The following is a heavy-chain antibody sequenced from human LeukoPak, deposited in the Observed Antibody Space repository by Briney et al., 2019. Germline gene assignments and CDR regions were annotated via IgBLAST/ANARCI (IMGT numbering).Heavy chain of an antibody. J-gene: IGHJ4*02. D-gene: IGHD3-10*01. CDR2: ISSSSSTI. Sequence: GGSLRLSCAASGFTFSSYWMHWVRQAPGKGLEWVSYISSSSSTIYYADSVKGRFTISRDNAKNSLYLQMNSLRAEDTAVYYCARDAYGSGSSWFGYWGQGTLVTVSS. CDR3: ARDAYGSGSSWFGY. CDR1: GFTFSSYW. V-gene: IGHV3-48*01.